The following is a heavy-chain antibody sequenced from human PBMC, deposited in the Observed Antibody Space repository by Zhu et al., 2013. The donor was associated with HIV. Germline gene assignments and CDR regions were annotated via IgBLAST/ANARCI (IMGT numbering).Heavy chain of an antibody. D-gene: IGHD1-20*01. CDR1: DHIFSTYG. CDR2: VSAYSNVT. V-gene: IGHV1-18*01. J-gene: IGHJ3*02. Sequence: QVQLVQSGPEVKKPGASVKVSCRASDHIFSTYGISWVRQAPGQGLEWMGWVSAYSNVTKYAQKFQGRVIMTTDTSTTIGYMELRSLKSDDTAVYYCARDLTGVFDIWGQGTMVTVSS. CDR3: ARDLTGVFDI.